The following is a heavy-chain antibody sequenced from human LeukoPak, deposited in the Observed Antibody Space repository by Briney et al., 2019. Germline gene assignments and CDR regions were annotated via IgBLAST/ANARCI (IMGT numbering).Heavy chain of an antibody. CDR2: IYYSGST. CDR1: GGSISSSSYY. V-gene: IGHV4-39*01. Sequence: SETLSLTCTVSGGSISSSSYYWGWVRQPPGTGLEWLGSIYYSGSTYYNPSLKSRVTISVDTSKNQFSLKLSSVTAADTAVYYCARIPKYYDILTGRTIYYFDYWGQGTLVTVSS. CDR3: ARIPKYYDILTGRTIYYFDY. D-gene: IGHD3-9*01. J-gene: IGHJ4*02.